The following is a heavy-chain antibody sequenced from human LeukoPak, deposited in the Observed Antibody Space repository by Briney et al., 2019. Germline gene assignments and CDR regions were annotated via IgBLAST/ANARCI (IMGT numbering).Heavy chain of an antibody. CDR2: IYTSGNT. Sequence: PSETLSLTCTVSGGSFSIYYWSWIRQPAGKGLEWIGHIYTSGNTNYNPSLKSRVTMSVDTSKNQFSLKLSFVTAADTAVYYCAGAVAGPTRGAFDIWGQGTMVTVSS. CDR1: GGSFSIYY. D-gene: IGHD6-19*01. CDR3: AGAVAGPTRGAFDI. V-gene: IGHV4-4*07. J-gene: IGHJ3*02.